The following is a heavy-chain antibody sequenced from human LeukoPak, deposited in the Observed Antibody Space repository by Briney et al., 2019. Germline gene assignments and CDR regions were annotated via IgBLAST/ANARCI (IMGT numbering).Heavy chain of an antibody. Sequence: GGSLRLSCAASGFTFSSYVMSWVRQAPGKGLEWVSAISGSGGSTYYADSVKGRFTISRDNSKNTLYLQMNSLRAEDTAVYYCAKDRQITGTPYFDYWGQGTLVTVSS. J-gene: IGHJ4*02. D-gene: IGHD1-20*01. CDR2: ISGSGGST. V-gene: IGHV3-23*01. CDR1: GFTFSSYV. CDR3: AKDRQITGTPYFDY.